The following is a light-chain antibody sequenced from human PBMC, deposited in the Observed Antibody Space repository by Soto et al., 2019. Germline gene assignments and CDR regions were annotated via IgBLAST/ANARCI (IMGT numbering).Light chain of an antibody. CDR3: QQPNSFPRT. V-gene: IGKV1-12*01. J-gene: IGKJ1*01. CDR2: TAS. Sequence: DTQMTQSPSAVSASVGDRVNITCRARQGVSSWLAWYQQKLGKPHKLLIYTASSLGSGVPSRFSRSGSGTDLTLTVNRLQPEDVATYYCQQPNSFPRTVGQGTKVEI. CDR1: QGVSSW.